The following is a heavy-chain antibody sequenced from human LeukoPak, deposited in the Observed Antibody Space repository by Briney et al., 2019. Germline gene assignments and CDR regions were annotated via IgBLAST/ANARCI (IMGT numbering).Heavy chain of an antibody. Sequence: SETLSLTCTVSGGSISSYYWSWIRQPPGKGLEWIWYIYYSGSTNYNPSLKSRVTISVDTSKNQFSLKLSSVTAADTAVYYCARRGGYSYGYDYYYGMDVWGQGTTVTVSS. CDR3: ARRGGYSYGYDYYYGMDV. D-gene: IGHD5-18*01. J-gene: IGHJ6*02. CDR1: GGSISSYY. CDR2: IYYSGST. V-gene: IGHV4-59*08.